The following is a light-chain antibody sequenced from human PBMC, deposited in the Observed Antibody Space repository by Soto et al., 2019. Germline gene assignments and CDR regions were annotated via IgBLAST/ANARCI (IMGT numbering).Light chain of an antibody. V-gene: IGKV3-20*01. CDR2: GAS. CDR1: QSVSSNY. Sequence: EIVLTQSPGTLSLSPGKRATLSCRATQSVSSNYLAWYQQKPGQAPRPLIYGASSRATGIPDRFSGSGSGTDFTLTISRLEPEDFAVYYCQQYGSSPRTFGQGTKVVIK. CDR3: QQYGSSPRT. J-gene: IGKJ1*01.